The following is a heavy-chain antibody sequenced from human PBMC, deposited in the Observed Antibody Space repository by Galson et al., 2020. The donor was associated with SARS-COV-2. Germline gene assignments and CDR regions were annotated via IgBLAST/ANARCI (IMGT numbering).Heavy chain of an antibody. CDR3: ARILLWFGESFDY. CDR1: GGSISSSSYY. V-gene: IGHV4-39*01. D-gene: IGHD3-10*01. Sequence: SQTLSLTCTVSGGSISSSSYYWGWIRQPPGKGLEWIGSIYYSGSTYYNPSLKSRVTISVDTSKNQFSLKLSSVTAADTAVYYCARILLWFGESFDYWGQGTLVTVSS. CDR2: IYYSGST. J-gene: IGHJ4*02.